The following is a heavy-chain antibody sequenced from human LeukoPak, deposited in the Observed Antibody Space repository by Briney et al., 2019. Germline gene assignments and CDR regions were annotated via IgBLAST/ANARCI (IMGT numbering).Heavy chain of an antibody. V-gene: IGHV3-23*01. CDR2: ISGSGGST. Sequence: GGSLRLSCAASGFTFSSYAMSWVRQAPGKGLEWVSAISGSGGSTYYADSVKGRFTISRDNSKNTLYLQMNSLRAEDMAVYYCAKGDSKTIFGVVIPFDYWGQGTLVTVSS. CDR3: AKGDSKTIFGVVIPFDY. CDR1: GFTFSSYA. D-gene: IGHD3-3*01. J-gene: IGHJ4*02.